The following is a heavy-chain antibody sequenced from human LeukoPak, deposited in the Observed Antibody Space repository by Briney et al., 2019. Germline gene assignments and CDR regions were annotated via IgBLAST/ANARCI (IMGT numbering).Heavy chain of an antibody. J-gene: IGHJ5*02. Sequence: PSETLSLTCTVSGGWGGDYYWSWIRQPPGKGLEWIGYIYYSGSTYYNPSLKSRVTISVDTSKNQFSLKLSSVTAADTAVYYCARATGYSSSWYFRGWFDPWGQGTLVIVSS. D-gene: IGHD6-13*01. CDR3: ARATGYSSSWYFRGWFDP. CDR1: GGWGGDYY. CDR2: IYYSGST. V-gene: IGHV4-30-4*01.